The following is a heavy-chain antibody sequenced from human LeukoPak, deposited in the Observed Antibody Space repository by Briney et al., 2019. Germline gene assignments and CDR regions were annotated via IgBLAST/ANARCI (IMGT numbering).Heavy chain of an antibody. CDR3: ASAGLAYCGGDCPYYFDY. Sequence: GGSLRLSCAASGFTFSSYSMHWVRQAPGKGLEWVAVIWYDGSNKYYADSVKGRFTISRDNSKNTLYLQMNSLRAEDTAVYYCASAGLAYCGGDCPYYFDYWGQGTLVTVSS. D-gene: IGHD2-21*02. V-gene: IGHV3-33*08. J-gene: IGHJ4*02. CDR1: GFTFSSYS. CDR2: IWYDGSNK.